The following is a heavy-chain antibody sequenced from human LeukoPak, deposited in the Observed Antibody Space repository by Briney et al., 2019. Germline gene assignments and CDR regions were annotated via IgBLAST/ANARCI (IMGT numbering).Heavy chain of an antibody. Sequence: GGSLRLSCAASGFTFSNYWMHWVRQAPGKGLVWVSRLNSDGTSTSYADSVKGRFIISRDNAKNTLYLLMYSLRAEDTAVYYCARGPVYSSGWYNWFDPWGQGTLVTVSS. D-gene: IGHD6-19*01. CDR1: GFTFSNYW. J-gene: IGHJ5*02. CDR3: ARGPVYSSGWYNWFDP. V-gene: IGHV3-74*01. CDR2: LNSDGTST.